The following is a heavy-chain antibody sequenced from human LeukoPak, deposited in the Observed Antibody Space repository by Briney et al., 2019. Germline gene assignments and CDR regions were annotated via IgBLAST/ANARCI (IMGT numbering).Heavy chain of an antibody. CDR1: GGTFSSYA. J-gene: IGHJ6*03. Sequence: GASVKVSCKASGGTFSSYAISWVRQAPGQGLEWMGGIIPIFGTANYAQKFQGRVTITTGESTSTAYMELSSLRSEDTAVYYCARNHDGYSYGRPQYYHYMDVWGKGTTVTVSS. CDR2: IIPIFGTA. CDR3: ARNHDGYSYGRPQYYHYMDV. D-gene: IGHD5-18*01. V-gene: IGHV1-69*05.